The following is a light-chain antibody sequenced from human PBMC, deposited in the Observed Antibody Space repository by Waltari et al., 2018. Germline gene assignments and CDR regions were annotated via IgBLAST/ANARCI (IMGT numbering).Light chain of an antibody. J-gene: IGKJ1*01. CDR2: KAS. Sequence: DIQMTQSPSTLSASVGDRVTITCRASQSISNWLVWYQQKPGKAPKLLIYKASTLETGVPSRFSDSGSGTEFTLTISNLQPDDFATYYCQQYNYYWTFGQGTKVEI. CDR1: QSISNW. CDR3: QQYNYYWT. V-gene: IGKV1-5*03.